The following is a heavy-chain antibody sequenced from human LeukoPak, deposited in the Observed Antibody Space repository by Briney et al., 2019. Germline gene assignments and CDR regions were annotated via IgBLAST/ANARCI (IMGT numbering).Heavy chain of an antibody. D-gene: IGHD3-10*01. CDR2: ISAYNGNT. Sequence: ASVKVSCKASGHTFTNYGITWVRQAPGQGLEWMGWISAYNGNTNYAQKFQGRVTMTRDTSISTAYMELSRLRSDDTAVYYCARDPGGGTYGQNDYWGQGTLVTVSS. J-gene: IGHJ4*02. CDR1: GHTFTNYG. CDR3: ARDPGGGTYGQNDY. V-gene: IGHV1-18*01.